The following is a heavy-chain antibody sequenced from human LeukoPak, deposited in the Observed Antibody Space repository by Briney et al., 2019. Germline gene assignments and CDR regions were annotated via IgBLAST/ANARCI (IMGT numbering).Heavy chain of an antibody. D-gene: IGHD3-10*01. CDR3: ARVIRAHYFDY. CDR1: GFTVSSNY. V-gene: IGHV3-66*01. CDR2: IYSGGST. Sequence: GGSLRLSCAASGFTVSSNYMSWVRQAPGKGLEWVSVIYSGGSTYYADSVKGRFTISRDNSKNTLYLQMNSLRAEDTAVYYCARVIRAHYFDYWGQGTLVTVSS. J-gene: IGHJ4*02.